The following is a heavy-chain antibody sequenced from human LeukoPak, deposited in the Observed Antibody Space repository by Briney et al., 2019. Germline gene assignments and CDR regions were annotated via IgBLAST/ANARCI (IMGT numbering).Heavy chain of an antibody. D-gene: IGHD5-24*01. J-gene: IGHJ6*02. CDR3: AKWLLFNRYYYGIDV. CDR1: GGSISSISYY. CDR2: TYYSGST. Sequence: SETLSLTCTISGGSISSISYYWDWIRQPPGKGLEWIGTTYYSGSTYYNPSLKDRVTISVDTSKNQFSLRLSSVNPADTAVYYCAKWLLFNRYYYGIDVWGRGTTVTVSS. V-gene: IGHV4-39*01.